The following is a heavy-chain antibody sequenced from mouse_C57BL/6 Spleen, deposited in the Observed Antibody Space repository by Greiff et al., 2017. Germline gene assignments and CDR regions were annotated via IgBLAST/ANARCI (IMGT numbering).Heavy chain of an antibody. CDR1: GFNINDYY. D-gene: IGHD2-2*01. V-gene: IGHV14-1*01. J-gene: IGHJ2*01. CDR3: TDYCYGYDLCYFDD. CDR2: IDPEDGGT. Sequence: DVQLQEPGAELVRPGASVKLSCTASGFNINDYYMHWVKQRPEQGLEWIGRIDPEDGGTEYAPKFQGKATMTADTSSNTAYLQLSSLTSDDTADYSGTDYCYGYDLCYFDDWGKGTTLTVSS.